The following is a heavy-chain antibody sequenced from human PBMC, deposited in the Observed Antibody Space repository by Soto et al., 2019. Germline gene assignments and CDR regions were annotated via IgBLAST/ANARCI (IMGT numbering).Heavy chain of an antibody. V-gene: IGHV1-8*01. CDR2: MNPNSGNT. CDR3: ARGRGYDILTGYIYGMDV. Sequence: QVQLVQSGAEVKNSGASVKVSCKASGYTFTSYDINWVRQATGQGLEWMGWMNPNSGNTGYAQKFQGRVTMTRNTSISTAYMELSSLRSEDTAVYYCARGRGYDILTGYIYGMDVWGQGTTVTVSS. J-gene: IGHJ6*02. CDR1: GYTFTSYD. D-gene: IGHD3-9*01.